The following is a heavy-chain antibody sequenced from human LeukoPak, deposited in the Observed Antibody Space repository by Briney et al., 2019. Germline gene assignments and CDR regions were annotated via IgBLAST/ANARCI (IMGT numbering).Heavy chain of an antibody. J-gene: IGHJ4*02. CDR3: ARNSDYYDYSPQSV. V-gene: IGHV3-30*03. CDR1: GFTFSSYD. D-gene: IGHD3-22*01. Sequence: PGGSLRLSCAASGFTFSSYDMHWVRQAPGKGLEWVALIGHDGADKYYADSVEGRFLISRDNSKNMLFLQMNSLIIEDTAVYYCARNSDYYDYSPQSVWGQGTLVTVS. CDR2: IGHDGADK.